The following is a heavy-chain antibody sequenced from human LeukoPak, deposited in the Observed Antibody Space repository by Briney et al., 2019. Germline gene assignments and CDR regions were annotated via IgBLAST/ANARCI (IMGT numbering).Heavy chain of an antibody. V-gene: IGHV4-59*08. CDR1: GGSISSYY. D-gene: IGHD6-25*01. J-gene: IGHJ4*02. CDR2: TYYSGST. CDR3: ARRGSGGSEFDY. Sequence: PSETLSLTCTVSGGSISSYYWSWIRQPPGKGLEWIGYTYYSGSTNYNPSLKSRVTISVDTSKNQFSLKLSSVTAADTAVYYCARRGSGGSEFDYWGQGTLVTVSS.